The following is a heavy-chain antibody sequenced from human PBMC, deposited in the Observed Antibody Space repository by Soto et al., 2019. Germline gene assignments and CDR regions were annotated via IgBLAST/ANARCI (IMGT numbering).Heavy chain of an antibody. V-gene: IGHV3-73*01. CDR1: GFSFSVSS. CDR3: AMSAGYGGAFDV. Sequence: EVQLVESGGGLVQPGGSVRLSCGASGFSFSVSSMHWVRQASGKGLEWLGRMRSKTLNNATTYSESVKGRFIISRDDSQEAMFLQMSTLRAEDTALYYCAMSAGYGGAFDVGGQGTMVAVSS. CDR2: MRSKTLNNAT. J-gene: IGHJ3*01. D-gene: IGHD5-12*01.